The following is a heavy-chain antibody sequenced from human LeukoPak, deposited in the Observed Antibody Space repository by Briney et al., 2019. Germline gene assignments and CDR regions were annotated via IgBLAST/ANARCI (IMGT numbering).Heavy chain of an antibody. V-gene: IGHV4-38-2*02. CDR2: IYHSGST. J-gene: IGHJ4*02. CDR1: GYSISSGYY. D-gene: IGHD2-2*01. CDR3: ASTPMSSTSCH. Sequence: PSETLSLTCTGSGYSISSGYYWGWIRQPPGKGLEWIGSIYHSGSTYYYPSLKSRVTISVDTSKNQFSLKLSSVTAADTAVYYCASTPMSSTSCHWGQGTLVTVSS.